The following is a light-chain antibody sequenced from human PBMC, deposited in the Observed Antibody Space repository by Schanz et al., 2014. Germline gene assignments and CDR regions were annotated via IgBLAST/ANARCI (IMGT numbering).Light chain of an antibody. CDR1: SSDVGGYDY. V-gene: IGLV2-8*01. J-gene: IGLJ7*01. CDR2: EVS. Sequence: QSVLTQPPSASGSPGQSVTISCTGTSSDVGGYDYVSWHQHHPGKAPKLMIYEVSKRPSGVPDRFSGSRSGNTASLTVSGLQAEDEADYFCSSFVGTYMVFGTGTQLTVL. CDR3: SSFVGTYMV.